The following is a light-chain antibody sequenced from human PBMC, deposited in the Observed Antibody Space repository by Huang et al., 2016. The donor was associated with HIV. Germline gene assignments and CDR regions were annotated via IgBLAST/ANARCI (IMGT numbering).Light chain of an antibody. CDR3: QQYYSAPLT. V-gene: IGKV4-1*01. CDR2: WAS. CDR1: QSVLYSSNNKNY. Sequence: DIVMTQSPDSLAVSLGERATINCKSSQSVLYSSNNKNYLVWYQQKPGQPPKLLIYWASTRESVVPDRFSGSGSGTDFTLTISSLQAEDVAVYYCQQYYSAPLTFGGGTKVEIK. J-gene: IGKJ4*01.